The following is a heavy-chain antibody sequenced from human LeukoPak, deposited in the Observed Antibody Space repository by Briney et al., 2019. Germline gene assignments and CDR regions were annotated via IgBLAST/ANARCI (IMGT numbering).Heavy chain of an antibody. J-gene: IGHJ3*02. CDR1: GYTFTSYG. Sequence: APVKVSCKASGYTFTSYGISWVRQAPGQGLEWMGWISAYNGNTNYAQKLQGRVTMTTDTSTSTAYMELRSLRSDDTAVYYCASQRTTGDAFDIWGQGTMVTVSS. D-gene: IGHD4-17*01. CDR2: ISAYNGNT. V-gene: IGHV1-18*01. CDR3: ASQRTTGDAFDI.